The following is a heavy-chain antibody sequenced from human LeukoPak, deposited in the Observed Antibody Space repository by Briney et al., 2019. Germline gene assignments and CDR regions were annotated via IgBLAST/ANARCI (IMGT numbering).Heavy chain of an antibody. CDR3: AKDRLQLVQYYFDY. Sequence: GGSLRLSCAASGFTFSGYPIHWVRQAPGKGLEWVAVISYDGSNKYYADSVKGRFTISRDNSKNTLYLQMNSLRAEDTAVYYCAKDRLQLVQYYFDYWGQGTLVTVSS. J-gene: IGHJ4*02. CDR2: ISYDGSNK. CDR1: GFTFSGYP. V-gene: IGHV3-30-3*02. D-gene: IGHD6-6*01.